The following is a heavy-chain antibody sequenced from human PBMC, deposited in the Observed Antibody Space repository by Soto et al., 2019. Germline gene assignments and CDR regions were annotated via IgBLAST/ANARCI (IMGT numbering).Heavy chain of an antibody. CDR3: TTEAYDNSGSLAFDI. D-gene: IGHD3-22*01. J-gene: IGHJ3*02. V-gene: IGHV4-61*08. CDR1: GGSISSGDYY. Sequence: SETLSLTCTVSGGSISSGDYYYSWIRQPPGKGLEWIGYIFHTGTTSYNPSLKSRVTLSVDTSQSQFSLKLNSVTAADTAVYYCTTEAYDNSGSLAFDIWGPGTLVTVSS. CDR2: IFHTGTT.